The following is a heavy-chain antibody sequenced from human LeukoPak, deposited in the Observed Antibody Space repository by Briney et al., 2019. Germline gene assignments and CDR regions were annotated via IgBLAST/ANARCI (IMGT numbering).Heavy chain of an antibody. CDR2: INPNSGGT. V-gene: IGHV1-2*02. J-gene: IGHJ4*02. Sequence: ASVKVSCKASGYTFTCYYMHWVRQAPGQGLEWMGWINPNSGGTNYAQKFQGRVTMTRDTSISTAYMELSRLRSDDTAVYYCARGSPILYYYDSSGFLDYWGQGTLVTVSS. CDR3: ARGSPILYYYDSSGFLDY. CDR1: GYTFTCYY. D-gene: IGHD3-22*01.